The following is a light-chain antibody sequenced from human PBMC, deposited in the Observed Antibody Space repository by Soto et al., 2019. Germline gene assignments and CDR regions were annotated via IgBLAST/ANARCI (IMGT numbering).Light chain of an antibody. CDR1: SSNIGIDY. Sequence: QSVLTQPPSVSAAPGQKVTISCSGSSSNIGIDYVSWYQQLPGTAPKLLIYEDNKRPSGIPDRFSGSKSGTSATLDITGLQTGDEADYYCGACDTSLSGGIFGGGTKLTVL. V-gene: IGLV1-51*02. CDR3: GACDTSLSGGI. J-gene: IGLJ2*01. CDR2: EDN.